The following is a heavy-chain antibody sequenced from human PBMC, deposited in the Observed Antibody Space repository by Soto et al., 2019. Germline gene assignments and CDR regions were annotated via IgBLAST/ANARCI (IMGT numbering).Heavy chain of an antibody. CDR2: IFPDDSET. CDR3: ARRLYDTSGYRYFDF. CDR1: GYSFSIYC. J-gene: IGHJ4*02. V-gene: IGHV5-51*01. Sequence: GESLKISCNASGYSFSIYCIGLVGQIPGKGLEWMGIIFPDDSETRYSPSFQGKVSISVDKSITTAYLQWSSLKASDTAMYYCARRLYDTSGYRYFDFWGQGTLVTVSS. D-gene: IGHD3-22*01.